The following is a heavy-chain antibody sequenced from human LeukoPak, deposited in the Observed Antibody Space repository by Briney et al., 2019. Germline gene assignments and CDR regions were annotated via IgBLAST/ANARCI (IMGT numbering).Heavy chain of an antibody. J-gene: IGHJ4*02. V-gene: IGHV3-48*03. CDR2: ISSSGSTI. Sequence: GGSLRLSCAASGFTFRSYEMNWVRQAPGKGLEWVSYISSSGSTIYYADSVKGRFTISRDNAKNSLYLQMNSLRAEDTAVYYCARDLTAAAVSGSYYFDYWGQGTLVTVSS. CDR3: ARDLTAAAVSGSYYFDY. CDR1: GFTFRSYE. D-gene: IGHD6-13*01.